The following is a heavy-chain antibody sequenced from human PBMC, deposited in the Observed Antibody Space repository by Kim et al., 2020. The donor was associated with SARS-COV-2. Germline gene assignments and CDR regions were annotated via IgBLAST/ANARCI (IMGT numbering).Heavy chain of an antibody. V-gene: IGHV1-69*13. CDR1: GGTFSSYA. CDR2: IIPIFGTA. Sequence: SVKVSCKASGGTFSSYAISWVRQAPGQGLEWMGGIIPIFGTANYAQKFQGRVTITADESTSTAYMELSSLRSEDTAVYYCARVPTRGYYSKYYFDYWGQGTLVTVSS. CDR3: ARVPTRGYYSKYYFDY. J-gene: IGHJ4*02. D-gene: IGHD3-22*01.